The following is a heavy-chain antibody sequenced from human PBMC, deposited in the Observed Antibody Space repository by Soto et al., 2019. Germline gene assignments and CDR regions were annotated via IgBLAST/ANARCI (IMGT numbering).Heavy chain of an antibody. CDR1: GGTFNTYT. CDR2: IIPMVTVT. V-gene: IGHV1-69*02. D-gene: IGHD2-2*01. J-gene: IGHJ3*01. Sequence: QVHLIQSGAEVKKPGSSVKVSCKAAGGTFNTYTLIWVRQAPGHGLEWMGRIIPMVTVTNSAQKFQGRLTIIADKSTGTAFMELTSLRSDDTAVYYCSIGSWSAETFDVWGQGTMVTVSS. CDR3: SIGSWSAETFDV.